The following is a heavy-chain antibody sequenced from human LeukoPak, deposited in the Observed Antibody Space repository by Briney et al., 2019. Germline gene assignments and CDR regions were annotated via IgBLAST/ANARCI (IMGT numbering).Heavy chain of an antibody. CDR3: ARVPSTALETKYYFDY. CDR2: IYYSGST. V-gene: IGHV4-59*01. CDR1: GGSISSYY. Sequence: SETLSLTCTVSGGSISSYYWNWIRQPPGKGLEWIGYIYYSGSTNYNPSLKSRVTISVDTSKNQFSLKVSSVTAADTAVYYCARVPSTALETKYYFDYWGQGALVTVSS. D-gene: IGHD4-11*01. J-gene: IGHJ4*02.